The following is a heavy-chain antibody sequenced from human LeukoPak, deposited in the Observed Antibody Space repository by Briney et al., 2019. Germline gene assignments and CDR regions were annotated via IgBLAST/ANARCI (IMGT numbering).Heavy chain of an antibody. Sequence: GGSLRLSCAASGFTFSSYAMSWVRQAPGKGLEWVSAISGSGGNTYYADSVKGRFTISRDNSKNTLYLQMNSLRAEDTAVYYCAKPLKPTNAYYFDYWGQGTLVTVSS. CDR3: AKPLKPTNAYYFDY. J-gene: IGHJ4*02. CDR2: ISGSGGNT. V-gene: IGHV3-23*01. CDR1: GFTFSSYA.